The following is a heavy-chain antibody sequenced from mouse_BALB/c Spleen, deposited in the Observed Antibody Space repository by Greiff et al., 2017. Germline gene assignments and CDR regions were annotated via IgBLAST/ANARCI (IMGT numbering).Heavy chain of an antibody. D-gene: IGHD3-2*02. CDR1: GFTFSSYT. J-gene: IGHJ2*01. Sequence: EVKLVESGGGLVKPGGSLKLSCAASGFTFSSYTMSWVRQTPEKRLEWVATISSGGSYTYYPDSVKGRFTISRDNAKNTLYLQMSSLKSEDTAMYYCTRDQGVWGYFDYWGQGTTLTVSS. CDR3: TRDQGVWGYFDY. CDR2: ISSGGSYT. V-gene: IGHV5-6-4*01.